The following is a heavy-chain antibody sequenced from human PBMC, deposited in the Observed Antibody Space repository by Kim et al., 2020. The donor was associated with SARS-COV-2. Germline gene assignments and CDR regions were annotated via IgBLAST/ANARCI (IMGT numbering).Heavy chain of an antibody. CDR2: ISSSSTI. V-gene: IGHV3-48*02. Sequence: GGSLRLSCAASGFTFSSVSMNWVRQAPGKGLEWVSYISSSSTIYYADSVKGRFTISRDNAKNSLYLQMNSLRDEDTAVYYCARHYGSGSSYYYYGMDVWGQGTTVTVSS. J-gene: IGHJ6*02. D-gene: IGHD3-10*01. CDR3: ARHYGSGSSYYYYGMDV. CDR1: GFTFSSVS.